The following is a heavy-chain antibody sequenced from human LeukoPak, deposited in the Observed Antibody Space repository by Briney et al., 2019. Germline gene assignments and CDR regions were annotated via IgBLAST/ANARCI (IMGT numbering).Heavy chain of an antibody. CDR1: GGSFSGYY. J-gene: IGHJ6*02. D-gene: IGHD2-15*01. Sequence: SETLSLTCAVYGGSFSGYYWSWIRQPPGKGLEWIGEINHSGSTNYNPSLKSRVTISVDTSKNQFSLKLSSVTAADTAVYYCARYCSGGSCYPRVGGMDVWGQGTTVTVSS. CDR2: INHSGST. V-gene: IGHV4-34*01. CDR3: ARYCSGGSCYPRVGGMDV.